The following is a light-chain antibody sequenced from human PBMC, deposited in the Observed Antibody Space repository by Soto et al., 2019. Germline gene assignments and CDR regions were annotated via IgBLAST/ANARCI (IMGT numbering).Light chain of an antibody. Sequence: DIQMTQSPSTLSGSVGDRVTITCRASQTISSWLAWYQQKPGKAPKLLIYKASTLKSGVPSRFSGSGSGTEFTLTISSLQPHEFATYYCQHCNSYPEAFGQGTKVELK. J-gene: IGKJ1*01. CDR2: KAS. V-gene: IGKV1-5*03. CDR3: QHCNSYPEA. CDR1: QTISSW.